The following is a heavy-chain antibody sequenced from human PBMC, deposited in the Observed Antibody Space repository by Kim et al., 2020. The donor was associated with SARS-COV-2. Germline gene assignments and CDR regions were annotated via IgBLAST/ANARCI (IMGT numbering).Heavy chain of an antibody. CDR3: ARGNTRHLQFDP. D-gene: IGHD6-6*01. V-gene: IGHV4-34*01. Sequence: SETLSLTCAVYGGSFSGYYWSWIRQPPGKGLEWIGEINHSGSTNYNPSLKSRVTISVDTSKNQFSLKLSSVTAADTAVYYCARGNTRHLQFDPWGQGTLVTVSS. CDR2: INHSGST. J-gene: IGHJ5*02. CDR1: GGSFSGYY.